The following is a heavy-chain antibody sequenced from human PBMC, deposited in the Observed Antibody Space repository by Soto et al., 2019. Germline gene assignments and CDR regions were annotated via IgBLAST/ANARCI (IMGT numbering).Heavy chain of an antibody. Sequence: LRLSCAASGFTFTIFAMSWVRQSPGKGLEWVSTISGSGGSTYYADAVKGRFTISRDNSMGTLYLQMKSLRVEDTAIYYCAKEGSRRSTVDLGYWGQGTLVTVSS. CDR1: GFTFTIFA. CDR3: AKEGSRRSTVDLGY. V-gene: IGHV3-23*01. D-gene: IGHD5-12*01. CDR2: ISGSGGST. J-gene: IGHJ4*02.